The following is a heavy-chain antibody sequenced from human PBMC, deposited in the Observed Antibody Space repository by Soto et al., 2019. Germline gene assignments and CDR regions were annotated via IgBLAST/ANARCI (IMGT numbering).Heavy chain of an antibody. CDR1: GGTFGNTA. CDR3: ARDGDPGYSFWSGPVGGGRFDP. J-gene: IGHJ5*02. Sequence: QVQLVQSGAEVKEPGSSVNVSCKTSGGTFGNTAVTWVRQVPGQGLEWIGGIVPLFGTANYAQKFRGRVMITADESTSTAYMGLSSLRSDDTAIYYCARDGDPGYSFWSGPVGGGRFDPWGQGTLVTVSS. CDR2: IVPLFGTA. D-gene: IGHD3-3*01. V-gene: IGHV1-69*12.